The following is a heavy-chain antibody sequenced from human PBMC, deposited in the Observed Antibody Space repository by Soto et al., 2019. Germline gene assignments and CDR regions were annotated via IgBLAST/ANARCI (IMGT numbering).Heavy chain of an antibody. CDR3: ARDQEETYDFWSGYKTNWFDP. Sequence: QVQLVQSGAEVKKPGASVKVSCKASGYTFTSYGISWVRQAPGQGLEWMGWISAYNGNTNYAQKLQGRVTMTTDTSTSTAYMELRSLRSDDTAVYYCARDQEETYDFWSGYKTNWFDPWGQGTLVTVSS. D-gene: IGHD3-3*01. CDR1: GYTFTSYG. CDR2: ISAYNGNT. V-gene: IGHV1-18*01. J-gene: IGHJ5*02.